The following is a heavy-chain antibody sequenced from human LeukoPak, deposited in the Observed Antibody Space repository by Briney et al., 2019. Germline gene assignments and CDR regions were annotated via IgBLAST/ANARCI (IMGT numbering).Heavy chain of an antibody. CDR1: GGSFSGYY. D-gene: IGHD1-7*01. J-gene: IGHJ2*01. Sequence: PSETLSLTCAVYGGSFSGYYWSWIRQPPGKGLEWIGEINHSGSTNYNPSLKSRVTISVDTSKNQFSLKLSSVTAADTAVYYCARRDRVELRSWNFDLWGRGTLVTVSS. CDR3: ARRDRVELRSWNFDL. CDR2: INHSGST. V-gene: IGHV4-34*01.